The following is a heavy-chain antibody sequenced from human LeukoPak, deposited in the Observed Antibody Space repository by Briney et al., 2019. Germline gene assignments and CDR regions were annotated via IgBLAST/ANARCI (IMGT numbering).Heavy chain of an antibody. D-gene: IGHD5/OR15-5a*01. Sequence: GASVKVSCKVSGYTLSDLSMHWVRQAPGKGLEWMGGFDPGDGETIYTQKFQGRVTMTEDTSTDAAYMELSSLRSEDTAVYYCAAGGVYDLFDYWGQGTLVTVSS. V-gene: IGHV1-24*01. J-gene: IGHJ4*02. CDR1: GYTLSDLS. CDR2: FDPGDGET. CDR3: AAGGVYDLFDY.